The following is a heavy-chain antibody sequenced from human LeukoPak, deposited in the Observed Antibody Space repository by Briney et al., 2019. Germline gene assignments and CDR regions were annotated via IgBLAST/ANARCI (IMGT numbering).Heavy chain of an antibody. J-gene: IGHJ1*01. CDR2: ISRRSRHV. V-gene: IGHV3-21*01. Sequence: PGGSLRLSCAASGFTFSDYSMNWVRQAPGKGLEWVSSISRRSRHVYYAGSVKGRFTISRDDARNSLYLHMNSLRAEDMAVYFCVRDLLGSGSTTAYLYHWGQGTLVTVSS. CDR3: VRDLLGSGSTTAYLYH. CDR1: GFTFSDYS. D-gene: IGHD3-10*01.